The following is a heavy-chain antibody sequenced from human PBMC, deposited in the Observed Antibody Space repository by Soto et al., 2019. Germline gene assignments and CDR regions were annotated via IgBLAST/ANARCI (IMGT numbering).Heavy chain of an antibody. V-gene: IGHV5-51*01. CDR1: GYTFTDYW. CDR3: AREELPIYYYGMDV. CDR2: IYPGDSDT. Sequence: PGESLKISCKGSGYTFTDYWIGWVRQLPGKGLEWMGIIYPGDSDTRYSPSFQGQVTITADKSTSTAYLQWNTLKASDTAVYYCAREELPIYYYGMDVWCQGTTVTVSS. D-gene: IGHD1-7*01. J-gene: IGHJ6*02.